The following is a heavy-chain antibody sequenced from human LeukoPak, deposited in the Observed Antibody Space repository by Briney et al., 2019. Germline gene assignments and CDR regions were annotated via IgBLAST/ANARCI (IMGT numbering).Heavy chain of an antibody. Sequence: PSETLSLTCTVSGGSISSSSYYWGWIRQPPGKGLEWIGSIYYSGSTYYNPSLKSRVTISVDTSKNQFSLKLSSVTAADTAVYYCARDRLGNFDYWGQGTLVTVSS. CDR1: GGSISSSSYY. CDR3: ARDRLGNFDY. CDR2: IYYSGST. D-gene: IGHD7-27*01. V-gene: IGHV4-39*07. J-gene: IGHJ4*02.